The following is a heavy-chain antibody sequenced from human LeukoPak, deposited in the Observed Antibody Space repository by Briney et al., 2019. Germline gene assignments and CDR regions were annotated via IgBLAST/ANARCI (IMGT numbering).Heavy chain of an antibody. Sequence: SETLSLTCAVSGVSISSGGYSWSWIRQPPGKGLEWIGYIYHSGSTYYNPSLKSRVTISVDRSKNQFSLKLSSVTAADTAVYYCARGLRRGYSYGFFDYWGQGTLVTVSS. CDR1: GVSISSGGYS. CDR2: IYHSGST. D-gene: IGHD5-18*01. V-gene: IGHV4-30-2*01. CDR3: ARGLRRGYSYGFFDY. J-gene: IGHJ4*02.